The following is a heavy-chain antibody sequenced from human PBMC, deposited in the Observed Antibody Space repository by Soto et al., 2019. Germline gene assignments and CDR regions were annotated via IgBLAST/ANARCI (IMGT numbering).Heavy chain of an antibody. J-gene: IGHJ4*02. CDR1: GFTFDDYG. CDR2: INWNGGST. CDR3: ARLYGSGSTRRVRIDY. Sequence: EVQLVESGGGVVRPGGSLRLSCAASGFTFDDYGMSWVRQAPGKGLEWVSGINWNGGSTGYADSVKGRFTISSDNAKNPLYLQMNSLRAEDPALYYCARLYGSGSTRRVRIDYWGQGTLVTVSS. D-gene: IGHD3-10*01. V-gene: IGHV3-20*04.